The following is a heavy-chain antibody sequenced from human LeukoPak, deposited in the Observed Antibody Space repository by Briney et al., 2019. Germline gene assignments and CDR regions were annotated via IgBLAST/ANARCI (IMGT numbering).Heavy chain of an antibody. V-gene: IGHV1-2*02. CDR3: ARDLYRSGYCSGGSCSQGAFDI. CDR2: MNPNSGGT. D-gene: IGHD2-15*01. Sequence: ASVQVSCKAPGYTFTGYYMHWVRQAPGQGLEWMGWMNPNSGGTNYAQKFQGRVTMTRDTSISTAYMELSRLRSDDTAVYYCARDLYRSGYCSGGSCSQGAFDIWGQGTMVTVSS. J-gene: IGHJ3*02. CDR1: GYTFTGYY.